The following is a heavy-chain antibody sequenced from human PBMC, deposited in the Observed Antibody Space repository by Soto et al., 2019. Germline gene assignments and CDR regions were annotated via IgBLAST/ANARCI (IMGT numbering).Heavy chain of an antibody. J-gene: IGHJ4*02. CDR1: GFTFSSYW. CDR3: ASCTGKATSAIRY. Sequence: EVQLVESGGGLVQPGGSLRLSCAASGFTFSSYWMHWVRQAPGKGLVWVSRIHRYGSSTSYADYVKGRFTISRDTTKNTFYMKMNSLRNEDTAVYYGASCTGKATSAIRYWGQGALVTDS. CDR2: IHRYGSST. V-gene: IGHV3-74*01.